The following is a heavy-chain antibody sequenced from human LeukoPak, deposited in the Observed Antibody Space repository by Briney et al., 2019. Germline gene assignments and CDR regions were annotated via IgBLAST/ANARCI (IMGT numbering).Heavy chain of an antibody. J-gene: IGHJ4*02. Sequence: GGSLRLSCAASGFTFSSYSMNWVRQAPGKGLEWVSSISSSSYIYYADSVKGRFTISRDNAKNSLYLQMNSLRAEDTAVYYCARRSKATQNFDYWGQGTLVTVSS. V-gene: IGHV3-21*01. CDR2: ISSSSYI. CDR1: GFTFSSYS. D-gene: IGHD2-2*01. CDR3: ARRSKATQNFDY.